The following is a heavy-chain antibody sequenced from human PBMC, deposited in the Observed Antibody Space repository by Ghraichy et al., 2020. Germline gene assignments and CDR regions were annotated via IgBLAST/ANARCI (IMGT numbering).Heavy chain of an antibody. J-gene: IGHJ3*02. V-gene: IGHV4-34*01. CDR2: INHSGST. D-gene: IGHD7-27*01. CDR3: SRGVTGDLSSSLFHAFDI. CDR1: GGSFSGYY. Sequence: SCAVYGGSFSGYYWSWIRQPPGKGLEWIGEINHSGSTNYNPSLKSRVTISVDTSKNQFSLKLSSVTAADTAVYYCSRGVTGDLSSSLFHAFDIWGQGTMVTVSA.